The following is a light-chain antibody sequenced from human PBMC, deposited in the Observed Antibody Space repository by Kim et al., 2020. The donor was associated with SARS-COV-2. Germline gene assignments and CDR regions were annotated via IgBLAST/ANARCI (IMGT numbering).Light chain of an antibody. V-gene: IGKV3-20*01. J-gene: IGKJ2*01. Sequence: EIVLTQSPGTLSLSPGERVTLSCRASESVTSGFLAWYQVKTGQAPRLLIYGASSRAPGIPDRFRGTESGTDFSLTISRLEPEDFAVYFCQQYGSSPYTFGHGTKLEI. CDR1: ESVTSGF. CDR2: GAS. CDR3: QQYGSSPYT.